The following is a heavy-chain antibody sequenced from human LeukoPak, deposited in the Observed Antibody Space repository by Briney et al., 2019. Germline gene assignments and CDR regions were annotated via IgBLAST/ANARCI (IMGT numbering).Heavy chain of an antibody. CDR2: VRPNNGAT. V-gene: IGHV1-2*02. CDR1: GYTFTDFY. Sequence: ASVKVSCKASGYTFTDFYIHWVRHAPGQGLEWMGWVRPNNGATKYAEKFQGRVTMTRDTSTSTAHMELSSPRSDDTAEYYCARDLEASPGYEGADALDIWGQGTMVTVSS. D-gene: IGHD5-12*01. J-gene: IGHJ3*02. CDR3: ARDLEASPGYEGADALDI.